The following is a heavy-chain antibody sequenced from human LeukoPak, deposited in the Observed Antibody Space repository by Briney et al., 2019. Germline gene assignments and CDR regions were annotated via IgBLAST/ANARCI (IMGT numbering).Heavy chain of an antibody. CDR3: AKDITMIDTGALDI. CDR2: ISCRSGGT. J-gene: IGHJ3*02. CDR1: GFAFNNYV. D-gene: IGHD3-22*01. Sequence: GGSLRLSCAASGFAFNNYVMSWVRQAPGKGLEWVAAISCRSGGTYYADSVKGRFSVSTENSKTTLYLQMNSLRVEDTALYYCAKDITMIDTGALDIWGQGTMVTVSS. V-gene: IGHV3-23*01.